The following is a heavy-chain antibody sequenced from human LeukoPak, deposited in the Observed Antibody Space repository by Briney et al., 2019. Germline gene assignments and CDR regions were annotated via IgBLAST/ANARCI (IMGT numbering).Heavy chain of an antibody. CDR2: IIPIFGTA. J-gene: IGHJ4*02. CDR3: ARGQFYDYYDSSGYYYPFDY. D-gene: IGHD3-22*01. Sequence: GASVKVSCKASGGTLSSYAISWVRQAPGQGLEWMGGIIPIFGTANYAQKFQGRVTFTADESTSTAYMELSSLRSEDTAVYYCARGQFYDYYDSSGYYYPFDYWGQGTLVTVSS. V-gene: IGHV1-69*13. CDR1: GGTLSSYA.